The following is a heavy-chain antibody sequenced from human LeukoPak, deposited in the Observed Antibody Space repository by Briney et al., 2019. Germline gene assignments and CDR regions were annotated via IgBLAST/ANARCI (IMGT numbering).Heavy chain of an antibody. CDR2: IYYSGST. Sequence: SETLSLTCTVSGGSISSYYWSWIRQPPGKGLEWIGYIYYSGSTNYKPSLKSRVTISVDTSKTQFSLKVSSVTVADTAVYYCARGSSLQTNFDYWGQGTLVTVSS. V-gene: IGHV4-59*01. D-gene: IGHD4-11*01. J-gene: IGHJ4*02. CDR1: GGSISSYY. CDR3: ARGSSLQTNFDY.